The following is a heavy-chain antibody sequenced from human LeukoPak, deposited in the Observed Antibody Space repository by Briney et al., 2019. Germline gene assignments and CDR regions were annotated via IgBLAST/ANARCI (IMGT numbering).Heavy chain of an antibody. V-gene: IGHV3-9*01. D-gene: IGHD5-18*01. Sequence: GRSLRLSCAASGFTFDDYCMRWVRQAPGKGLEWVSGIRWNSGNICYADSVRGRFTISRDNAKNSLYLQMNRLRAEDTALYYCAKDRGYRYGYTXRHYYYYYGMDVWGQGTTVTVSS. CDR1: GFTFDDYC. J-gene: IGHJ6*02. CDR3: AKDRGYRYGYTXRHYYYYYGMDV. CDR2: IRWNSGNI.